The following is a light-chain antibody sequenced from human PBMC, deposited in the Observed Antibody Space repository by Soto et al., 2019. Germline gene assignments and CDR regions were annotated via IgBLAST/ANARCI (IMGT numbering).Light chain of an antibody. V-gene: IGLV3-21*02. J-gene: IGLJ2*01. Sequence: SYELTQPPSVSVAPGQTARITCGGNNIGVKSVHWYQQKPGQAPVLVVYDDSARPSGIPARFSGSNSGNTATLTVSRVEGGDEADYYCHVWDSGSDQGIFGGGTQLPS. CDR1: NIGVKS. CDR2: DDS. CDR3: HVWDSGSDQGI.